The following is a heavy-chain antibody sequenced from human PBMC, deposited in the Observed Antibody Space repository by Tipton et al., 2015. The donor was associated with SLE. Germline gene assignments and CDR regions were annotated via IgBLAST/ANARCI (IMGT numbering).Heavy chain of an antibody. CDR3: ARGGVAATPDY. V-gene: IGHV4-59*01. CDR1: GGSISSYY. D-gene: IGHD2-15*01. J-gene: IGHJ4*02. CDR2: IYYSGST. Sequence: LRLSCTVSGGSISSYYWSWIRQPPGKGLEWIGYIYYSGSTNYNPSLKSRVTISVDTSKNQFSLKLSSVTAADTAVYYCARGGVAATPDYWGQGILVTVSS.